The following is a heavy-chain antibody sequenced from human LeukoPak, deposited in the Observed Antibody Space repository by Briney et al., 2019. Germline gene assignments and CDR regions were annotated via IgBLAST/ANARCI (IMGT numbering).Heavy chain of an antibody. D-gene: IGHD1-1*01. CDR1: GFTSDDYA. Sequence: GRSLRLSCAASGFTSDDYAMHWVRQAPGKGLEWVSGISWNSGSIGYADSVKGRFTISRDNAKNSLYLQMNSLRAEDTALYYCAKNMYWNAKSLFDYWGQGTLVTVSS. J-gene: IGHJ4*02. CDR3: AKNMYWNAKSLFDY. CDR2: ISWNSGSI. V-gene: IGHV3-9*02.